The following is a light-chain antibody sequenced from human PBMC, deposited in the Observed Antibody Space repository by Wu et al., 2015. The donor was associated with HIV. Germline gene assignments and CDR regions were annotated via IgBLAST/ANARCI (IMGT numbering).Light chain of an antibody. V-gene: IGKV1-5*03. CDR3: QQYNSYLYT. J-gene: IGKJ2*01. CDR2: KAS. CDR1: QRISNW. Sequence: DIQMTQSPSTLSASVGDRVTITCRASQRISNWLAWYQQKPGKAPKLLIYKASSLESGVPSRFSGSGSGTEFTLTISSLQPDDFATYYCQQYNSYLYTFGQGTKLETK.